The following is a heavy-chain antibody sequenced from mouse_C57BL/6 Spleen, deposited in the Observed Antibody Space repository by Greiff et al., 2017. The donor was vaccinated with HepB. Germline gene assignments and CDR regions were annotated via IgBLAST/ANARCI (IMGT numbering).Heavy chain of an antibody. Sequence: VQLKESGPELVKPGASVKISCKASGYAFSSFWMNWVKQRPGKGLEWIGRIYPGDGDTNYNGKFKGKATLTADKSSSTAYMQLSSLTSEDSAVYFCARDAMDYWGQGTSVTVSS. CDR3: ARDAMDY. J-gene: IGHJ4*01. CDR2: IYPGDGDT. V-gene: IGHV1-82*01. CDR1: GYAFSSFW.